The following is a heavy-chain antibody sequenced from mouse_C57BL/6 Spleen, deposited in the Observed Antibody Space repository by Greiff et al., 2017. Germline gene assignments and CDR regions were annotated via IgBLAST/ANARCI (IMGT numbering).Heavy chain of an antibody. CDR1: GYTFTDYY. Sequence: EVQLQQSGPELVKPGASVKISCKASGYTFTDYYMNWVKQSHGKSLEWIGDINPNNGGTSYNQKFKGKATLTVDKSSSTAYMELRSLTSEDSAVYYCAIPDYYGSPHAMDYWGQGTSVTVSS. D-gene: IGHD1-1*01. CDR3: AIPDYYGSPHAMDY. CDR2: INPNNGGT. V-gene: IGHV1-26*01. J-gene: IGHJ4*01.